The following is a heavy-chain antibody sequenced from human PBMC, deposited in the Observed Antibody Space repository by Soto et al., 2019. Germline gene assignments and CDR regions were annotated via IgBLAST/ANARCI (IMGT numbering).Heavy chain of an antibody. CDR1: GDTFSTYT. J-gene: IGHJ6*02. V-gene: IGHV1-46*01. CDR3: ARDLVLVPAAPGYYGMDV. D-gene: IGHD2-2*01. Sequence: ASVKVSCKASGDTFSTYTITWVRQAPGQGLEWMGIINPSGGSTSYAQKFQGRVTMTRDTSTSTVYMELSSLRSEDTAVYYCARDLVLVPAAPGYYGMDVWGQGTTVTVSS. CDR2: INPSGGST.